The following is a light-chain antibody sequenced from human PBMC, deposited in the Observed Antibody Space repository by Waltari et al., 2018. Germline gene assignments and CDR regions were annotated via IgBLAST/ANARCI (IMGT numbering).Light chain of an antibody. Sequence: EIVLTQSPGPLSLSPGERASLPFRTSQSVSSNYLAWYQQRPGQAPRLLIYGASSRAIGIPDRFSGSGSGTDFTLTISRLEPEDFAVYYCQQYGTSPRTFGQGTKVEIK. CDR3: QQYGTSPRT. V-gene: IGKV3-20*01. J-gene: IGKJ1*01. CDR2: GAS. CDR1: QSVSSNY.